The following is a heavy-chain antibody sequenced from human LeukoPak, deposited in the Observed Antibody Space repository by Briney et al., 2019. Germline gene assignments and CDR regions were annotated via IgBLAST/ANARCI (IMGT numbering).Heavy chain of an antibody. CDR3: TASDSSGYRPFDY. Sequence: SETLSLTCTVSGGSISSSSYYWGWIRQPPGKGLEWIGSIYYSGNTYYNPSLKSRVTISVDTSKNQFSLKLSSVTAADTAVYYCTASDSSGYRPFDYWGQGALVTVSS. J-gene: IGHJ4*02. V-gene: IGHV4-39*01. CDR2: IYYSGNT. D-gene: IGHD3-22*01. CDR1: GGSISSSSYY.